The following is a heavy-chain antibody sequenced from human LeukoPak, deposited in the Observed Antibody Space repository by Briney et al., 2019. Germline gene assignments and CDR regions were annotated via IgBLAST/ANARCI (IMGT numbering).Heavy chain of an antibody. CDR3: ARDRVVPAGPDAFDI. CDR1: GYSISSGYY. J-gene: IGHJ3*02. D-gene: IGHD2-2*01. CDR2: IYHSGST. V-gene: IGHV4-38-2*02. Sequence: KPSETRSLTCAVSGYSISSGYYWGWIRQPPGKGLEWIGSIYHSGSTYYNPSLKSRVTISVNTSKNQFSLKLSSVTAADTAVYYCARDRVVPAGPDAFDIWGQGTMVTVSS.